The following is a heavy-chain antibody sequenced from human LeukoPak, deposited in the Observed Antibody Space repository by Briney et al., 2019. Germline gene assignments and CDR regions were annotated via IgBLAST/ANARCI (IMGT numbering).Heavy chain of an antibody. CDR1: GFTFSRYG. CDR3: ARNYGDYVYSLGY. V-gene: IGHV3-53*01. J-gene: IGHJ4*02. Sequence: GGSLRLSRAASGFTFSRYGMSWVRQAPGKGLEWVSVIYSGGSTYYAESVKGRFTISRDNSKNTVFLQMNSLRAEDTAVYYCARNYGDYVYSLGYWGQGTLVTVSS. D-gene: IGHD4-17*01. CDR2: IYSGGST.